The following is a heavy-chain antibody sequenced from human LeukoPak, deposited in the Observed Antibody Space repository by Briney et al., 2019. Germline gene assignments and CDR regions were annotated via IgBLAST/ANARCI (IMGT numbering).Heavy chain of an antibody. J-gene: IGHJ4*02. CDR3: ARDFLAYHDY. D-gene: IGHD3-3*01. Sequence: GGSLRLSCAASGFTFSSYGMHWVRQAPGKGLEWVAFIRYDGSNKYYADSVKGRFTISRDNSKNTLYLQMNSLRAEDTAVYYCARDFLAYHDYWGQGTLVTVSS. V-gene: IGHV3-30*02. CDR2: IRYDGSNK. CDR1: GFTFSSYG.